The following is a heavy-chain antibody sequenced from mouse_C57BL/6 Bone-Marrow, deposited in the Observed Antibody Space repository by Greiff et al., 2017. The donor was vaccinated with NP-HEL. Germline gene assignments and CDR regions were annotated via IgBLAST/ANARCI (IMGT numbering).Heavy chain of an antibody. V-gene: IGHV5-9-1*02. J-gene: IGHJ3*01. Sequence: EVKVVESGEGLVKPGGSLKLSCAASGFTFSSYAMSWVRQTPETRLEWVAYISSGGDYIYYADPVKGRFTISRDNARNTLYLQMSSLKSEDTAMYYCTRDRGAWFAYWGQGTLVTVSA. D-gene: IGHD3-1*01. CDR1: GFTFSSYA. CDR2: ISSGGDYI. CDR3: TRDRGAWFAY.